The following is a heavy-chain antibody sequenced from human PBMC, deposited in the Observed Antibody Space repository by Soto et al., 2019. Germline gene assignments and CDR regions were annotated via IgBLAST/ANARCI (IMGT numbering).Heavy chain of an antibody. V-gene: IGHV1-18*01. J-gene: IGHJ4*02. D-gene: IGHD1-1*01. CDR2: ISAHNGNT. Sequence: QVHLVQSGAEVKKPGASVKVSCKCSGYTFTSYGITWVRQAPGQGLEWMGWISAHNGNTDYAQKVQGRVTVTRDTSTRTAYMELRSLRSDDTAVYYCARGRYGDYWGQGALVTVSS. CDR1: GYTFTSYG. CDR3: ARGRYGDY.